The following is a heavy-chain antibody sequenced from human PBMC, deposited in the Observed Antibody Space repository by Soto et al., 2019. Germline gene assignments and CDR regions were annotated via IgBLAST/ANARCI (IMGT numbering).Heavy chain of an antibody. CDR3: ARGASTVTGAFDI. J-gene: IGHJ3*02. CDR2: ISSSSSYI. Sequence: GGSPRLSCAASGFTFSSYSINWVRQAPGKGLEWVSSISSSSSYIYYADSVKGRFTISRDNAKNSLYLQMNSLRAEDTAVYYCARGASTVTGAFDIWGQGTMVTVSS. D-gene: IGHD4-17*01. V-gene: IGHV3-21*01. CDR1: GFTFSSYS.